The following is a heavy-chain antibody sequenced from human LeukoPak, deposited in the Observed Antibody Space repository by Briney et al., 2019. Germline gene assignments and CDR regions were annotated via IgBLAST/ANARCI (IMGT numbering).Heavy chain of an antibody. CDR1: GYALSESS. Sequence: ASVKVSCKVSGYALSESSIHWVRQTPGEGFEWMGGFDPEYVETTYAQKFRGRVTMTEDTSTDTAYMELMNLRSDDTAVYHCVSDRSDGGYAESNGYPTFDLWGRGTLVTVSS. D-gene: IGHD5-24*01. CDR2: FDPEYVET. J-gene: IGHJ2*01. CDR3: VSDRSDGGYAESNGYPTFDL. V-gene: IGHV1-24*01.